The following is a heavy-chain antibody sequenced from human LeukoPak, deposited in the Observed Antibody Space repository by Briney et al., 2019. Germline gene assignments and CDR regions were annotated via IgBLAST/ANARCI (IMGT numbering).Heavy chain of an antibody. CDR3: AKDLRAVAGRDWFDP. V-gene: IGHV3-23*01. CDR2: ISGSGGST. CDR1: GFTFSSYA. D-gene: IGHD6-19*01. J-gene: IGHJ5*02. Sequence: GGSLRLSCAASGFTFSSYAMSWVRQAPGKGLEWVSAISGSGGSTYYADSVKGRFTISRDNSKNTLYLQMNSPRAEDTAVYYCAKDLRAVAGRDWFDPWGQGTLVTVSS.